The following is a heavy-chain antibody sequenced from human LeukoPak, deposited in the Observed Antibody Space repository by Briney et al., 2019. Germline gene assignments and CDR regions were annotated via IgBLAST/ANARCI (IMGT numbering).Heavy chain of an antibody. CDR2: ISYDGSNK. Sequence: GRSLRLSCAASGFTFSSYGMHWVRQAPGKGLEWVAVISYDGSNKYYADSVKGRFTISRDNSKNTLYLQMNSLGAEDTAVYSCAKDLTTGTLSFDYWGQGTLVTVSS. CDR3: AKDLTTGTLSFDY. J-gene: IGHJ4*02. D-gene: IGHD1-1*01. V-gene: IGHV3-30*18. CDR1: GFTFSSYG.